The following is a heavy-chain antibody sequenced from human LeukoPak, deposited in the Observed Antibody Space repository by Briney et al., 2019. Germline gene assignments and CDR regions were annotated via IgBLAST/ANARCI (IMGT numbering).Heavy chain of an antibody. V-gene: IGHV3-48*01. CDR2: ISSTGGTI. Sequence: GGSLRLFCVGSGFTFSNYLMNWVRQAPGKGLEWVSFISSTGGTIYYADAVKGRFTVSRDNAKNSLLLQMNSLRAEDTALYYCARGYSRAAFDIWGQGTMVTVSS. CDR1: GFTFSNYL. CDR3: ARGYSRAAFDI. D-gene: IGHD2-15*01. J-gene: IGHJ3*02.